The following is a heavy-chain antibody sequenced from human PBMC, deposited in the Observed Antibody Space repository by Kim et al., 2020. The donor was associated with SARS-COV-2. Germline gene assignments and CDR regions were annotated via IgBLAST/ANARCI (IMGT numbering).Heavy chain of an antibody. Sequence: GGSLRLSCAASGFTFDDYGMSWVRQAPGKGLEWVSGINWNGGSTGYADSVKGRFTISRDNAKNSLYLQMNSLRAEDTALYHCARASLGPGYCSSTSCYGYYYYGMDVWGQGTTVTVSS. J-gene: IGHJ6*02. CDR3: ARASLGPGYCSSTSCYGYYYYGMDV. CDR2: INWNGGST. D-gene: IGHD2-2*01. CDR1: GFTFDDYG. V-gene: IGHV3-20*01.